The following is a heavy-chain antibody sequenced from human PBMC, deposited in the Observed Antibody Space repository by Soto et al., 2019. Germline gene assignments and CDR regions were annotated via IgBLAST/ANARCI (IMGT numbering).Heavy chain of an antibody. CDR3: ATDPRLITILPQ. CDR2: FDPEDGET. D-gene: IGHD3-3*01. Sequence: VQLVQSGAEVKKPGASVKVSCKVSGYTLTELSMHWVRQAPGTGLEWMGGFDPEDGETSYAKKFQGRVTMNEDTSTDTASMELSSLRSEATAVYYCATDPRLITILPQWGQGTLVTVSS. CDR1: GYTLTELS. J-gene: IGHJ4*02. V-gene: IGHV1-24*01.